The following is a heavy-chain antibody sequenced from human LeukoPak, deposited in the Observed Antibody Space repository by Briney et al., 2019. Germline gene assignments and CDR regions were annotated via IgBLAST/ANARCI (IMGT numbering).Heavy chain of an antibody. CDR1: GFTFSSYW. Sequence: GSLRLSCAASGFTFSSYWMHWVRQAPGKGLVWVSRLNSDGSSTSYADSVKGRFTISRDNAKNSLYLQMNSLRVEDTAVYYCARLFYYDSSGVYGMDVWGQGTTVTVSS. J-gene: IGHJ6*02. CDR3: ARLFYYDSSGVYGMDV. CDR2: LNSDGSST. V-gene: IGHV3-74*01. D-gene: IGHD3-22*01.